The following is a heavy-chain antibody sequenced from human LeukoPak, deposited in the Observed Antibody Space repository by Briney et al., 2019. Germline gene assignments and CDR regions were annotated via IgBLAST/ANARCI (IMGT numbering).Heavy chain of an antibody. CDR1: GYTFTSYD. J-gene: IGHJ4*02. CDR3: ARRGSWVPFDY. CDR2: MNPNSGNT. D-gene: IGHD1-26*01. Sequence: ASVKVSCKASGYTFTSYDINWVRQATGQGLEWMGWMNPNSGNTGYAQMFQGRVTMTRDTSISTVYMELSRLRSDDTAVYYCARRGSWVPFDYWGQGILVAVSS. V-gene: IGHV1-8*01.